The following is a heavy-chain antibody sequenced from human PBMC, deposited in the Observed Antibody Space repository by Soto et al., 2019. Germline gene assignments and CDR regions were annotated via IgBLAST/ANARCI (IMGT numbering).Heavy chain of an antibody. CDR3: ASMRLYSSSYNYYYGMDV. CDR2: IIPIFGTA. V-gene: IGHV1-69*01. D-gene: IGHD6-6*01. Sequence: QVQLVQSGAEVKKPGSSVKVSCKASGGTFSSYAISWVRQAPGQGLEWMGGIIPIFGTANYAQKFQGRVTITADESTSTAYMELSSLRSEDTAVYYGASMRLYSSSYNYYYGMDVWGQGTTVTVSS. J-gene: IGHJ6*02. CDR1: GGTFSSYA.